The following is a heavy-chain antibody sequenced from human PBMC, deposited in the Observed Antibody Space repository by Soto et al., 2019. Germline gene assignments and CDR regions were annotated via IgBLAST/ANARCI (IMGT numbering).Heavy chain of an antibody. CDR3: ASRPRGSVAGTLDS. Sequence: LRLSCAASGFTFSGYAMSWVRQAPGKGLEWVSVINSDGATYYADSVQGRFSISRDNSKSTLYLQMNSLSVEDTATYYCASRPRGSVAGTLDSWGQGSLVTVS. CDR1: GFTFSGYA. CDR2: INSDGAT. J-gene: IGHJ5*01. D-gene: IGHD6-19*01. V-gene: IGHV3-23*01.